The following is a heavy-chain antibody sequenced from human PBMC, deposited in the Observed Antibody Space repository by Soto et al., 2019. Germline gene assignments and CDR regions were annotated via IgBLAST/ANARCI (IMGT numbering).Heavy chain of an antibody. CDR1: GFTFSSYA. CDR3: AKPVHRSTDYYYYGMDV. CDR2: ISGSGGST. Sequence: GGSLRLSCAASGFTFSSYAMSWVRQAPGKGLEWVSAISGSGGSTYYADSVKGRFTISRDNSKNTLYLQMNSLRAEDTAVYYCAKPVHRSTDYYYYGMDVWGQGTTVTVSS. V-gene: IGHV3-23*01. D-gene: IGHD1-1*01. J-gene: IGHJ6*02.